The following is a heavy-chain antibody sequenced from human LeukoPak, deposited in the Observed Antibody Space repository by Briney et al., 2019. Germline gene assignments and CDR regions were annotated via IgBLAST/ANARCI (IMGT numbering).Heavy chain of an antibody. V-gene: IGHV1-46*01. J-gene: IGHJ2*01. D-gene: IGHD3-16*02. CDR2: TYPYDGRT. Sequence: SSVTVSFTATVSSCPDKYIHWVRQAPAQGREWAGVTYPYDGRTNYAEDFKCRVTMTRDRSTSTVYMELTSLTSDDTAVYYCARMDEVAGGGVIEDWYFDVWGRGTLVIVSS. CDR3: ARMDEVAGGGVIEDWYFDV. CDR1: VSSCPDKY.